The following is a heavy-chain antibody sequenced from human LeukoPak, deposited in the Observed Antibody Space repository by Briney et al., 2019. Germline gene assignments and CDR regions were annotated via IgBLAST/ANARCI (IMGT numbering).Heavy chain of an antibody. CDR2: ISSSSSTI. V-gene: IGHV3-11*04. D-gene: IGHD3-10*01. Sequence: GGSLRLSCAASGFTFSDYYMSWIRQAPGKGLEWVSYISSSSSTIYYADSVKGRFTVSRDNAKNSLYLQMNSLRAEDTAVYYCARVSMVRGVIKDGAEYWGQGTLVTVSS. J-gene: IGHJ4*02. CDR1: GFTFSDYY. CDR3: ARVSMVRGVIKDGAEY.